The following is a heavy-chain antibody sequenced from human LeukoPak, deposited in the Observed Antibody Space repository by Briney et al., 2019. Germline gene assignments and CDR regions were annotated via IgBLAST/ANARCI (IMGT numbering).Heavy chain of an antibody. V-gene: IGHV4-61*01. D-gene: IGHD3-22*01. J-gene: IGHJ6*03. CDR3: ARSPYYYDSSGYYSLFYMDV. CDR2: IYYGGST. Sequence: PSETLSLTCTVSGYSISSGYHWGWIRQPPGKGLEWIGYIYYGGSTNYNPSLKSRVTISVDTSKNQYSLKLSSVTAADTAVYYCARSPYYYDSSGYYSLFYMDVWGKGTTVTISS. CDR1: GYSISSGYH.